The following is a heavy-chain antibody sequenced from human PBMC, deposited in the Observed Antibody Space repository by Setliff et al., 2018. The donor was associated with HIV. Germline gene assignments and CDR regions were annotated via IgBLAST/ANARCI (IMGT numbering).Heavy chain of an antibody. D-gene: IGHD3-10*01. CDR1: GGSFNDYY. J-gene: IGHJ4*02. CDR2: IDHSGST. Sequence: PSETLSLTCAVYGGSFNDYYWTWIRQPPGKGLEWIGEIDHSGSTKYHASLKSRVTISIDTSKNQISLKLSSVTAADTAVYYCARGLNYYGSGCYLPLGYWGQGTRVTVSS. CDR3: ARGLNYYGSGCYLPLGY. V-gene: IGHV4-34*01.